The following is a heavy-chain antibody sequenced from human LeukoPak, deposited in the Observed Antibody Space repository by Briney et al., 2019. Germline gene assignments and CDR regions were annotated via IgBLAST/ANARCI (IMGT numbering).Heavy chain of an antibody. D-gene: IGHD3-22*01. V-gene: IGHV4-34*01. CDR2: INHSGST. J-gene: IGHJ4*02. CDR3: ARVNSGSSGSYYFDY. CDR1: GGSFSGYY. Sequence: PSETLPLTCAVYGGSFSGYYWSWIRQPPGKGLEWIGEINHSGSTNYNPSLKSRVTISVDTSKNQFSLKLSSVTAADTAVYYCARVNSGSSGSYYFDYWGQGTLVTVSS.